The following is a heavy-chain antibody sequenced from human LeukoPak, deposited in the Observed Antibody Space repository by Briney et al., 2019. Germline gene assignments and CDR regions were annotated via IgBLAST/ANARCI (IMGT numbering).Heavy chain of an antibody. CDR1: GFTFSSYG. CDR3: AKDGGYFDY. V-gene: IGHV3-30*18. J-gene: IGHJ4*02. Sequence: GGSLRLSCAASGFTFSSYGMHWVRQAPGKGLEWVAVISYDGSNKYYADSVKGRFTISRDNSKNTLYLQMNSLRAEDTAVYYCAKDGGYFDYWGQGTLVTVSS. D-gene: IGHD3-3*01. CDR2: ISYDGSNK.